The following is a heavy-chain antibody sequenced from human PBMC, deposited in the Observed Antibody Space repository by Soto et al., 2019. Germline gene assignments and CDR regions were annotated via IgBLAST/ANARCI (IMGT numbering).Heavy chain of an antibody. J-gene: IGHJ4*02. CDR3: AKDPASHCYDY. Sequence: GGALRLSCAASGFTFISYAMSWVRQAPGKGLEWVSAISGSGGSTYYADSVKGRFTISRDNSKNTLYLQMNSLRAEDTAVYYCAKDPASHCYDYWGQGTLVTVSS. CDR1: GFTFISYA. CDR2: ISGSGGST. V-gene: IGHV3-23*01. D-gene: IGHD2-15*01.